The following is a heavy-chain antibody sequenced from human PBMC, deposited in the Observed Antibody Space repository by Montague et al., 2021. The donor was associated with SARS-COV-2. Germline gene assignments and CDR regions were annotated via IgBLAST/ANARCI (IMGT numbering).Heavy chain of an antibody. Sequence: PALVKPTQTLTLTCTFSGFSLSTSGMCVSWIRQPPGKALEWLALIDWDDDKYYSTSLKARLTISKDTSKNQVVLTMTNMDPVDTATYYCARTYYGILPNLYYFDYWGQGTLVTVSS. CDR3: ARTYYGILPNLYYFDY. CDR1: GFSLSTSGMC. CDR2: IDWDDDK. J-gene: IGHJ4*02. V-gene: IGHV2-70*01. D-gene: IGHD3-9*01.